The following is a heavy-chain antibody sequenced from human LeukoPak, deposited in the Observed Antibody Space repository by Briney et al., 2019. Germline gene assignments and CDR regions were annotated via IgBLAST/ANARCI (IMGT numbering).Heavy chain of an antibody. Sequence: ASVKVSCKASGYTFISYGISWVRQAPGQGLEWMGWISAYNGNTNYAQKFQGRVTMTTDTSTSTAYMELTTLRSDDTAVYYCPXXXXXXXXXXWSGYPNYFDYWGQGTLVTVSS. CDR3: PXXXXXXXXXXWSGYPNYFDY. CDR1: GYTFISYG. CDR2: ISAYNGNT. V-gene: IGHV1-18*01. J-gene: IGHJ4*02. D-gene: IGHD3-3*01.